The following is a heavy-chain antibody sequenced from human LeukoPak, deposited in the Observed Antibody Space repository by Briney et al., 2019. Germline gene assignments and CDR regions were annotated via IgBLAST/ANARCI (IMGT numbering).Heavy chain of an antibody. CDR2: ISSNGGST. CDR3: VKERGYCSGGSCYFDY. D-gene: IGHD2-15*01. CDR1: GFTFSSYA. Sequence: PGGSLRLSCSASGFTFSSYAMHWVRQAPGKGLEYVSAISSNGGSTYYEDSVKGRFTISRDNSKNTLYLQMSSLRAEDTAVYYCVKERGYCSGGSCYFDYWGQGTLVTVSS. V-gene: IGHV3-64D*06. J-gene: IGHJ4*02.